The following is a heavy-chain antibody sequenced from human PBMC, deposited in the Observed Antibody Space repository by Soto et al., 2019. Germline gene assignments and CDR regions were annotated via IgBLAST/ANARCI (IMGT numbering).Heavy chain of an antibody. V-gene: IGHV3-30*03. D-gene: IGHD6-19*01. J-gene: IGHJ5*02. CDR1: GFTLTTYG. Sequence: QVQLVESGGGVVQPGRSLRLSCAASGFTLTTYGMHWVRQAPGKGLEWVATISYDGISKHYTDSVEGRFTISRDNSNNAMYLQMNSLRAEDTAVYYCARDLYGSDWHNYFDPWGHGTLVTVSS. CDR2: ISYDGISK. CDR3: ARDLYGSDWHNYFDP.